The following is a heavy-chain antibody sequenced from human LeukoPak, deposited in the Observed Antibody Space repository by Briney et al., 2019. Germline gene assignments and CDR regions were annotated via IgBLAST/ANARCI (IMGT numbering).Heavy chain of an antibody. J-gene: IGHJ6*02. CDR2: IYYSGST. Sequence: AETLSLTCSVSGGSISSYYWSWIRQPPGKGLEWVGYIYYSGSTNYNPSLKSRVTISVDTSKNQFSLKLSSVTAADTAVYYCARYCSSTSCYYGMDVWGQGTTVTVSS. V-gene: IGHV4-59*08. CDR3: ARYCSSTSCYYGMDV. CDR1: GGSISSYY. D-gene: IGHD2-2*01.